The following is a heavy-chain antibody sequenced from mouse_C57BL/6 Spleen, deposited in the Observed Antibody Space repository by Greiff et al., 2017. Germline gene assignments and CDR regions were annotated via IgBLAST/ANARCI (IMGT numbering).Heavy chain of an antibody. CDR3: ASRVYYGSSYWYFDV. V-gene: IGHV1-61*01. Sequence: QVQLQQPGAELVRPGSSVKLSCKASGYTFTSYWMDWVKQRPGQGLEWIGNIYPSDSETHYNQKFKDKATLTVDKSSSTAYMQLSSLTSEDSAVXYCASRVYYGSSYWYFDVWGTGTTVTVSS. D-gene: IGHD1-1*01. CDR1: GYTFTSYW. J-gene: IGHJ1*03. CDR2: IYPSDSET.